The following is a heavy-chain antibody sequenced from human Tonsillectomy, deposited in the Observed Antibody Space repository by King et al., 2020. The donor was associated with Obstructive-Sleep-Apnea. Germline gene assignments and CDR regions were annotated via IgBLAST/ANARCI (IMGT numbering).Heavy chain of an antibody. D-gene: IGHD5-18*01. CDR1: GFTFDDYA. Sequence: VQLVESGGGLVQPGRSLRLSCAASGFTFDDYAMHWVRQAPGKGLEWVSGISCNSGSIGYADSVKGRFTISRDNAKNSLYLQMNSLRAEDTALYYCAKGLGYSYGHWGQGTLVTVSS. J-gene: IGHJ4*02. CDR2: ISCNSGSI. V-gene: IGHV3-9*01. CDR3: AKGLGYSYGH.